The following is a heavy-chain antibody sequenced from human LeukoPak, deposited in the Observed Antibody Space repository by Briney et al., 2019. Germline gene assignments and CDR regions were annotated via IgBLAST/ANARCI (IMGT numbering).Heavy chain of an antibody. CDR1: GFTVSGYY. CDR2: ISSNGNST. V-gene: IGHV3-64*01. CDR3: TRASGYTSGWPFDY. Sequence: GGSLTLSCAGSGFTVSGYYMSWVRQAPGKRLEYVSAISSNGNSTYYANSVKGRFTISRDNSKNTLYLQMGSLRAEDMAVYYCTRASGYTSGWPFDYWGQGILVTVSS. D-gene: IGHD6-19*01. J-gene: IGHJ4*02.